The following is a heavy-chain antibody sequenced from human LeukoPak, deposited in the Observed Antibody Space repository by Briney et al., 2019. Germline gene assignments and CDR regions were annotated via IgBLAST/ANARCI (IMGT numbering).Heavy chain of an antibody. D-gene: IGHD2-15*01. J-gene: IGHJ4*02. CDR3: ARDNGWSADF. CDR1: GFTVSSNY. V-gene: IGHV3-7*03. Sequence: PGGSLRLSCAASGFTVSSNYMSWVRQAPGKGLEWVANIKQDGSAKPYVDSVKGRFTISRDNAKNSLFLQMNSLRAEDTAVYYCARDNGWSADFWGQGTLVTVSS. CDR2: IKQDGSAK.